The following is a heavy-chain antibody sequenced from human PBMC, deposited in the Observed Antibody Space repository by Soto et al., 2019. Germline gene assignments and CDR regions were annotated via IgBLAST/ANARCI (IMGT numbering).Heavy chain of an antibody. Sequence: QVQLVQSGAEVKKPGASVKVSCKASGYTFTSYGISWVRQAPGQGLEWLGWISAYNGNTNYAKKRQGRVTMPTDTSTSTAYMEQMCLRSDDTAVYYCARVYYGDLNYFHYWGQGTLVTVSS. CDR3: ARVYYGDLNYFHY. J-gene: IGHJ4*02. CDR1: GYTFTSYG. CDR2: ISAYNGNT. V-gene: IGHV1-18*01. D-gene: IGHD4-17*01.